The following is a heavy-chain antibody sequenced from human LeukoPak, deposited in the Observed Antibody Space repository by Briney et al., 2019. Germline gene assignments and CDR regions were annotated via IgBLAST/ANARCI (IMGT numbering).Heavy chain of an antibody. CDR3: AKSVESAVTTNPYFDY. V-gene: IGHV3-23*01. Sequence: GGSLRLSCAASGFTFSSYAMSWVRQAPGKGLEWVSIISGSGGSTYYADSVKGRFTISRDNSKNALVLQMNSLRAEDTAVYYCAKSVESAVTTNPYFDYWGQGTLVTVSS. D-gene: IGHD4-17*01. CDR2: ISGSGGST. CDR1: GFTFSSYA. J-gene: IGHJ4*02.